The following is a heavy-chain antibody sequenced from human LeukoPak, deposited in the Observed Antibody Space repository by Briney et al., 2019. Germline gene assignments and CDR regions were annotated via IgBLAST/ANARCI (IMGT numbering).Heavy chain of an antibody. CDR3: VLVVVITGGLDY. V-gene: IGHV1-8*01. CDR1: GYTFTSYD. J-gene: IGHJ4*02. D-gene: IGHD3-22*01. Sequence: GASVKVSCKASGYTFTSYDINWVRQATGQGLEWMGWMNPNSGNTGYAQKFQGRVTMTRNTSISTAYMELSSLRSEDTAVYYCVLVVVITGGLDYWGQGTLVTVSS. CDR2: MNPNSGNT.